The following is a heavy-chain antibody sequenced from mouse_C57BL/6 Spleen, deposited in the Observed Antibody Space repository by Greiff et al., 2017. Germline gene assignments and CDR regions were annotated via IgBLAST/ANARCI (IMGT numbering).Heavy chain of an antibody. Sequence: QVQLQQPGAELVRPGSSVKLSCKASGYTFTSYWMHWVKQRPIQGLEWIGNIDPSDSETHYNQKFKDKATLTVDKSSSTAYMQLSSLTSEDSAVYYCVFYYGNSYWYFDVWGTGTTVTVSS. CDR3: VFYYGNSYWYFDV. V-gene: IGHV1-52*01. CDR1: GYTFTSYW. CDR2: IDPSDSET. J-gene: IGHJ1*03. D-gene: IGHD2-1*01.